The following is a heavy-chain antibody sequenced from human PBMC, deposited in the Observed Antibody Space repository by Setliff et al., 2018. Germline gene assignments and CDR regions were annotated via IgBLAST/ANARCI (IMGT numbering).Heavy chain of an antibody. CDR1: GYTFTAYY. V-gene: IGHV1-2*02. CDR2: INPDSGAT. D-gene: IGHD3-3*01. CDR3: ARDRDVSTIFGVVIPAASGLGY. Sequence: GASVKVSCKAPGYTFTAYYMHWVRQAPGQGPEWMGWINPDSGATNFAQKFQGRVTMTRDTSTTTAYMDLNSLRSDDTATYFCARDRDVSTIFGVVIPAASGLGYWGQGTLVTVSS. J-gene: IGHJ4*02.